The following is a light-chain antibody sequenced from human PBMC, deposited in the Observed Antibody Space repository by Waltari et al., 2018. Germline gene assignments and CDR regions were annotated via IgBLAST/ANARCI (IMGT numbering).Light chain of an antibody. CDR2: AAS. CDR3: QQSYSAPFN. Sequence: DIQMTQSPSSLSASVGDRVTITCQASQDISNYLNWYQQKPGKAPKLLISAASTLRSGVPSRFSGSGSGTDFTLTISSLQGEDFATYFCQQSYSAPFNFGPGTKVDIK. CDR1: QDISNY. V-gene: IGKV1-39*01. J-gene: IGKJ3*01.